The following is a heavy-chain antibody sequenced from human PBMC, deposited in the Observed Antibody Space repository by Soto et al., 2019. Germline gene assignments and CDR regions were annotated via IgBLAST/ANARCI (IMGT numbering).Heavy chain of an antibody. J-gene: IGHJ4*02. V-gene: IGHV3-7*05. CDR3: TTANIRVIG. CDR1: GFTLSSYW. CDR2: IKQDGSEK. D-gene: IGHD2-21*01. Sequence: GGSLRLSCAASGFTLSSYWMSWVRQAPGKGLEWVANIKQDGSEKYYVDSVKGRFTISRDNAKNSLYLQMNSLKTEDTAVYYCTTANIRVIGWGQGTLVTVSS.